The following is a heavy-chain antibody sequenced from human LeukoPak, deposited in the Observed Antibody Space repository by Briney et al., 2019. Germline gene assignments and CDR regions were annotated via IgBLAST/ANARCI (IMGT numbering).Heavy chain of an antibody. D-gene: IGHD3-10*01. CDR2: INGAGDNT. J-gene: IGHJ4*02. Sequence: GGSLRLSCAASGYTFSSHGLTWVRQAPGKGLEWVSTINGAGDNTYYAETVKGRFTISRDNSKNTLYLQMNSLRAEDTAVYYCAKDMYYYGSGSSHFDYWGQGTLVTVSS. CDR1: GYTFSSHG. V-gene: IGHV3-23*01. CDR3: AKDMYYYGSGSSHFDY.